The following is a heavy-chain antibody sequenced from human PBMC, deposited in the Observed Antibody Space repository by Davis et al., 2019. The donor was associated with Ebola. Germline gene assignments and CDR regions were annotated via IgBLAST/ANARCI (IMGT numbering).Heavy chain of an antibody. J-gene: IGHJ6*02. CDR3: TRGAPYFMDV. V-gene: IGHV3-30*03. CDR1: GFTFSSYW. CDR2: ISYDRSNK. Sequence: GESLKISCAASGFTFSSYWMSWVRQAPGKGLEWVAVISYDRSNKYYADSVKGRFTISRDNSKNTLYLQMNSLRAEDTAVYYCTRGAPYFMDVWGQGTTVTVSS. D-gene: IGHD2/OR15-2a*01.